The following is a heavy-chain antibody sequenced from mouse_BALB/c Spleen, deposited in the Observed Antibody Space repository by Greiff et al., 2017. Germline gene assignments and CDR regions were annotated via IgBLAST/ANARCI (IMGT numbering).Heavy chain of an antibody. Sequence: EVQLVESGGGLVQPGGSRKLSCAASGFIFSSFGMHWVRQAPEKGLEWVAYISSGSSTIYYADTVKGRFTISRDNPKNTLFLQMTSLRSEDTAMYYCARKNYGSSYVGWYFDVWGAGTTVTVSS. J-gene: IGHJ1*01. D-gene: IGHD1-1*01. CDR1: GFIFSSFG. V-gene: IGHV5-17*02. CDR2: ISSGSSTI. CDR3: ARKNYGSSYVGWYFDV.